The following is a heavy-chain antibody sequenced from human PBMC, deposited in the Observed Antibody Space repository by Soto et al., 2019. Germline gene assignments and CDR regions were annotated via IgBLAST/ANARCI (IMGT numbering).Heavy chain of an antibody. J-gene: IGHJ6*02. V-gene: IGHV5-51*01. CDR2: IYPGDSDT. CDR1: GFSLTNYW. Sequence: GESLKISCKGSGFSLTNYWIGWVRQMPWKGLEWMGLIYPGDSDTRYSRSFQGQVTISADKSINTAYLQWSSLKASDTAMYYCARRGQTTDYYYYGMDVWGQGTTVTVSS. CDR3: ARRGQTTDYYYYGMDV.